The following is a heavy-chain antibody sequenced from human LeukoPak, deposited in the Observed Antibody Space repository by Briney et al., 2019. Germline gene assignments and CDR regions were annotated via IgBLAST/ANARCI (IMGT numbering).Heavy chain of an antibody. CDR1: GYTFTGYY. V-gene: IGHV1-2*02. J-gene: IGHJ4*02. CDR3: VSALYCSSTSCYWYYFDY. Sequence: GASVKVSCKASGYTFTGYYMHWVRQAPGQGLEWMGWINPNSGGTNYAQKFQGRVTMTRDTSISTAYMELSRLRSGDTAVYYCVSALYCSSTSCYWYYFDYWGQGTLVTVSS. D-gene: IGHD2-2*01. CDR2: INPNSGGT.